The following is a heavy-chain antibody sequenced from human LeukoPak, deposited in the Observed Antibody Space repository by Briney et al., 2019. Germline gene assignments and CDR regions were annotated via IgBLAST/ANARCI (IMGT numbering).Heavy chain of an antibody. V-gene: IGHV4-4*02. CDR2: IYHSGST. CDR1: GFTFSSYAM. D-gene: IGHD2-15*01. CDR3: AGAIVVVVAATRYNWFDP. Sequence: PGGSLRLSCAASGFTFSSYAMSWVRQAPGKGLEWIGEIYHSGSTNYNPSLKSRVTISVDKSKNQFSLKLSSVTAADTAVYYCAGAIVVVVAATRYNWFDPWGQGTLVTVSS. J-gene: IGHJ5*02.